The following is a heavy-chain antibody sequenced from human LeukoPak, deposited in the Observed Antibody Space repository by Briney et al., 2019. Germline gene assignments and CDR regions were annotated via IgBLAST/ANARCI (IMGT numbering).Heavy chain of an antibody. D-gene: IGHD6-19*01. CDR2: IFTSGSA. J-gene: IGHJ4*02. Sequence: SETLSLTCAVSGDSISSYYWCWMRQPPARRLEWIGRIFTSGSANYNTSLKSRVTMSVDTSKNQFSLKLSSVTAADTAVYYCARHGIAVAEHFDYWGQGTLVTVSS. CDR1: GDSISSYY. CDR3: ARHGIAVAEHFDY. V-gene: IGHV4-4*07.